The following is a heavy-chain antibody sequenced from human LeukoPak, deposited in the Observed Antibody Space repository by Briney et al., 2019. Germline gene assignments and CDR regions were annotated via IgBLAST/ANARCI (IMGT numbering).Heavy chain of an antibody. Sequence: GGSLRLSCAASGFTFDNYWMNWVRQAPGKGLEWVANIRQDGGAKNYMASVKGRFTISRDNAKNSLYLQLNSLRAEDTALYYCARVDYVDEGWGYWGQGTLVTVSS. CDR1: GFTFDNYW. V-gene: IGHV3-7*01. CDR2: IRQDGGAK. J-gene: IGHJ4*02. D-gene: IGHD3-16*01. CDR3: ARVDYVDEGWGY.